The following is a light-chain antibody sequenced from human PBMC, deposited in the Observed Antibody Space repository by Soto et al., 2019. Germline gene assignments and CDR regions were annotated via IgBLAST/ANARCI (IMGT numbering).Light chain of an antibody. Sequence: NFMLTQPHSVSESPGKTVTISCTRSSGNIASNYVQWYQQRPGSSPTIVIYEDNQRPSGVPDRFSGSIDSASSSASLTISGLKTEDEADYYCQSYDSSNWVFGGGTKLTVL. V-gene: IGLV6-57*01. CDR2: EDN. CDR1: SGNIASNY. CDR3: QSYDSSNWV. J-gene: IGLJ3*02.